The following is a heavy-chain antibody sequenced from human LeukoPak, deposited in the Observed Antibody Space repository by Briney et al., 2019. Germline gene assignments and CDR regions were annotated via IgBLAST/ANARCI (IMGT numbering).Heavy chain of an antibody. CDR2: VYYSGST. CDR1: GGSISSYY. Sequence: SETLSLTCTVSGGSISSYYWSWIRQPPGKGLEWIGYVYYSGSTNYNPSLKSRVTISVDTSKNQFSLKLSSVTAADTAVYYCARDPCNNWGSWYFDLWGRGTLVTVSS. V-gene: IGHV4-59*01. CDR3: ARDPCNNWGSWYFDL. J-gene: IGHJ2*01. D-gene: IGHD7-27*01.